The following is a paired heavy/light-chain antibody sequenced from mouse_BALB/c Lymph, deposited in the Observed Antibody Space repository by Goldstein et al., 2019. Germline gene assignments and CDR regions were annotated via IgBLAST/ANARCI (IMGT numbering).Light chain of an antibody. CDR3: QQGQSYPLT. Sequence: DIQMNQSPSSLSASLGDTITITCHASQNINVWLSWYQQKPGNIPKLLIYKASNLHTGVPSRFSGSGSGTGFTLTISSLQPEDIATYYCQQGQSYPLTFGGGTKLEIK. V-gene: IGKV10-94*01. CDR2: KAS. J-gene: IGKJ2*01. CDR1: QNINVW.
Heavy chain of an antibody. CDR3: ARNWESFAWFAY. CDR1: GFTFSSYA. Sequence: EVQLVESGGGLVKPGGSLKLSCAASGFTFSSYAMSWVRQTPEKRLEWVATISSGGSYTYYPDSVKGRFTISRDNAKNTLYLQMSSLRSEDTAMYYCARNWESFAWFAYWGQGTLVTVSA. D-gene: IGHD4-1*01. CDR2: ISSGGSYT. V-gene: IGHV5-9-3*01. J-gene: IGHJ3*01.